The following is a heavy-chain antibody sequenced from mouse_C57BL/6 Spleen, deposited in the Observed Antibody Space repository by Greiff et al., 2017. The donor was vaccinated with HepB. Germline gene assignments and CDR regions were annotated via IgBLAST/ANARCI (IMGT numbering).Heavy chain of an antibody. J-gene: IGHJ1*03. V-gene: IGHV1-52*01. CDR1: GYTFTSYW. CDR2: IDPSDSET. CDR3: ARYYYGSSYDWYFDV. D-gene: IGHD1-1*01. Sequence: VKLQQPGAELVRPGSSVKLSCKASGYTFTSYWMHWVKQRPIQGLEWIGNIDPSDSETHYNQKFKDKATLTVDKSSSTAYMQLSSLTSEDSAVYYCARYYYGSSYDWYFDVWGTGTTVTVSS.